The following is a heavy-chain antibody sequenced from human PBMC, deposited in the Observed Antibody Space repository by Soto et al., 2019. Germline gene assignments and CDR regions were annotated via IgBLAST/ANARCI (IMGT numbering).Heavy chain of an antibody. Sequence: QVQLVQSGAEVKKPGASVKVSCKASGYTFTDYYMHWVRQAPGQGLEWMGWINPNSGGTNYAQKFQGRVTMTRDTSISTAYMELTRLRSDGTAVYYCARDQTPSSGWPGMDVWGQGTTVTVSS. J-gene: IGHJ6*02. CDR3: ARDQTPSSGWPGMDV. CDR1: GYTFTDYY. V-gene: IGHV1-2*02. D-gene: IGHD6-19*01. CDR2: INPNSGGT.